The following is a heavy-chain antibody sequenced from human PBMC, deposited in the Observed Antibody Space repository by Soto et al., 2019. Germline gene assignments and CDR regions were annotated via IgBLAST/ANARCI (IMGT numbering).Heavy chain of an antibody. D-gene: IGHD3-22*01. CDR3: ARALYYYDSSGYGP. J-gene: IGHJ5*02. V-gene: IGHV4-34*01. CDR2: INHSGST. CDR1: GVSISSYF. Sequence: PSETLSLTCSVSGVSISSYFWSWIRQPPGKGLEWIGEINHSGSTNYNPSLKSRVTISVDTSKNQFSLKLSSVTAADTAVYYCARALYYYDSSGYGPWGQGTLVTVSS.